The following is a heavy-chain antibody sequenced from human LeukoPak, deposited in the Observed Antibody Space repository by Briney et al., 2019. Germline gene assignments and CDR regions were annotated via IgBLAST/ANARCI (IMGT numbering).Heavy chain of an antibody. Sequence: GGSLRLSCAASGFTFSSYSMNWVRQAPGKGLEWVSSISSSSSYIYYADSVKGRFTISRDNAKNSLYLQMNSLRAEDTAVYYCARSPYYDFWSGYFGYYYYYMDVWGKGTTVTVSS. D-gene: IGHD3-3*01. CDR3: ARSPYYDFWSGYFGYYYYYMDV. CDR2: ISSSSSYI. CDR1: GFTFSSYS. V-gene: IGHV3-21*01. J-gene: IGHJ6*03.